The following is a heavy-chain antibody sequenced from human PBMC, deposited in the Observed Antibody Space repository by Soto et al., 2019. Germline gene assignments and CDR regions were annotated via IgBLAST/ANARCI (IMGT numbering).Heavy chain of an antibody. J-gene: IGHJ2*01. V-gene: IGHV3-23*01. CDR1: GFTFSSYA. CDR2: ISGSGGST. D-gene: IGHD6-13*01. CDR3: AKGIFQLVRFMYFDL. Sequence: EVQLLESGGGLVQPGGSLRLSCAASGFTFSSYAMSWVRQAPGKWLEWVSAISGSGGSTYYADSVKGRFTISRDNSKNTLYLQMNSLRAEDTAVYYCAKGIFQLVRFMYFDLWGRGTLVTVSS.